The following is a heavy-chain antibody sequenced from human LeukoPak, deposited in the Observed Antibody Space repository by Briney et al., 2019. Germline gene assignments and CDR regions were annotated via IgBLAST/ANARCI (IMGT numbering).Heavy chain of an antibody. CDR3: ARDRSGPITMVRGVISWETGAVGLHHVD. Sequence: SETLSLTCTVSGGSISSSSYYWGWIRQPPGKGLEWIGSIYYSGSTYYNPSLKSRVTISVDTSKNQFPLKLSSVTAADTAVYYYARDRSGPITMVRGVISWETGAVGLHHVDWGQGTLVTVSS. V-gene: IGHV4-39*06. CDR2: IYYSGST. CDR1: GGSISSSSYY. D-gene: IGHD3-10*01. J-gene: IGHJ4*02.